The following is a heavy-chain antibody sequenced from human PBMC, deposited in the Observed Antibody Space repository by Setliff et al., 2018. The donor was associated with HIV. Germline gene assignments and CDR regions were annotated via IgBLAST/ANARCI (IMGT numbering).Heavy chain of an antibody. CDR1: GGSINVNNYY. CDR2: IYYTGNT. CDR3: ARDDSIVLVPAIMRGDGFDF. D-gene: IGHD2-2*01. J-gene: IGHJ3*01. V-gene: IGHV4-39*07. Sequence: SETLSLTCTVSGGSINVNNYYWAWIRQPPGKGLEWIGSIYYTGNTKYNPSLESRVTFSIDTSENQFSLRLASVTAADTAIYYCARDDSIVLVPAIMRGDGFDFWGQGRMVTVSS.